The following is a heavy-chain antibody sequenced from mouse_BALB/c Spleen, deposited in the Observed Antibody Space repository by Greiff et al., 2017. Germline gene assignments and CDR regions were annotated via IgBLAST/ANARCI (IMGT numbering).Heavy chain of an antibody. CDR2: ILPGSGST. Sequence: QVQLKESGAELMKPGASVKISCKATGYTFSSYWIEWVKQRPGHGLEWIGEILPGSGSTNYNEKFKGKATFTADTSSNTAYMQLSSLTSEDSAVYYCARSRGLRPYYAMDYWGQGTSVTVSS. V-gene: IGHV1-9*01. D-gene: IGHD2-4*01. J-gene: IGHJ4*01. CDR3: ARSRGLRPYYAMDY. CDR1: GYTFSSYW.